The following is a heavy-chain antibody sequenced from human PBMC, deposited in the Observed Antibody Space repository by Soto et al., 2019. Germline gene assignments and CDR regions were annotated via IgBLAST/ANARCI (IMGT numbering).Heavy chain of an antibody. D-gene: IGHD3-10*01. Sequence: VAVIWYDGSNKYYADSVKGRFTISRDNSKNTLYLQVNSLRAEDTAVYYCARDSRFGELSFWGQGTLVTVSS. J-gene: IGHJ4*02. V-gene: IGHV3-33*01. CDR3: ARDSRFGELSF. CDR2: IWYDGSNK.